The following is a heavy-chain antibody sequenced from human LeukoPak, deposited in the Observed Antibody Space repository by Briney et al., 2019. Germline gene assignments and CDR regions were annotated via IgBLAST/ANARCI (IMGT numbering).Heavy chain of an antibody. V-gene: IGHV3-15*01. Sequence: PGGSLRLSCAASGFTFSNAWMSWVRQAPGKGLEWVGRIKSKTDGGTTDYAAPVKGRFAISRDDSKNTLYLQMYSLKTEDTAVYYCENVDTAMETGYWGQGTLVTVSS. CDR2: IKSKTDGGTT. CDR3: ENVDTAMETGY. CDR1: GFTFSNAW. D-gene: IGHD5-18*01. J-gene: IGHJ4*02.